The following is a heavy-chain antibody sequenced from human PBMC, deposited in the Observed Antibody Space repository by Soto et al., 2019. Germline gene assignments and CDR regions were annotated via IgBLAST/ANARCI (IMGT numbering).Heavy chain of an antibody. V-gene: IGHV3-30*18. D-gene: IGHD3-16*02. CDR1: GFTFSSYG. J-gene: IGHJ4*02. CDR3: AKDPYYDYIWGSYRYRRPRFDY. CDR2: ISYDGSNK. Sequence: GGSLRLSCAASGFTFSSYGMHWVRQAPGKGLEWVAVISYDGSNKYYADSVKGRFTISRDNSKNTLYLQMNSLRAEDTAVYYCAKDPYYDYIWGSYRYRRPRFDYWGQGTLVTVSS.